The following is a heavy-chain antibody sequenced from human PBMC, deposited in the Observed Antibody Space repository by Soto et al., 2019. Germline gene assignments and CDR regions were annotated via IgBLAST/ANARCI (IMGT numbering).Heavy chain of an antibody. CDR2: ISGSGLST. V-gene: IGHV3-23*01. CDR3: AKEGLDYGDDPTFGY. Sequence: GGSLRLSCVVSGFTFSDFAMSWVRQTPGKGLEWVSAISGSGLSTYYADSVKGRFTISRDNSKNTLYLQMSSLRAEDTAIYYCAKEGLDYGDDPTFGYWGQGTLVTVSS. CDR1: GFTFSDFA. J-gene: IGHJ4*02. D-gene: IGHD4-17*01.